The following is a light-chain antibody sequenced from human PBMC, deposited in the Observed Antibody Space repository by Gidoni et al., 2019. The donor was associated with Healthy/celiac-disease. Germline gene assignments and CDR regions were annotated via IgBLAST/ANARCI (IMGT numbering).Light chain of an antibody. CDR3: QAWDSRTVV. V-gene: IGLV3-1*01. Sequence: SYELTQPPSVSVSPGQTASITCSGYKLGDKYACWYQQKPGQSPVLVIYQDSKRPSGIPERFSGSNSGNTATLTISGPQAMDEADYYCQAWDSRTVVFGGGTTLTVL. J-gene: IGLJ2*01. CDR1: KLGDKY. CDR2: QDS.